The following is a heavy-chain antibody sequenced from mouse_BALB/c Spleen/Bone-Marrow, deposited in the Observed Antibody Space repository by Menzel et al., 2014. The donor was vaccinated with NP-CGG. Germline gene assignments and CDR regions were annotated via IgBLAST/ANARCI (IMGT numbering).Heavy chain of an antibody. V-gene: IGHV5-17*02. J-gene: IGHJ3*01. D-gene: IGHD3-2*02. Sequence: EVMLVESGGGLVLPGGSRKLSCAASGFTSXSFGMHWVRQAPEKGLEWVAYISSGSSTIYYADTVKGRFTISRDNPKNTLFLQMTSLRSEDAAVYYCAIRAYWGQGTLVTVSA. CDR3: AIRAY. CDR2: ISSGSSTI. CDR1: GFTSXSFG.